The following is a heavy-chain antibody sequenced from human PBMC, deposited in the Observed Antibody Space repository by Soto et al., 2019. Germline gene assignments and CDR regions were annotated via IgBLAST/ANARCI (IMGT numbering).Heavy chain of an antibody. CDR3: ARDRDSTKSSYWYFGL. J-gene: IGHJ2*01. CDR1: GGTFSSYA. Sequence: ASVKVSCKASGGTFSSYAISWVRQAPGQGLEWMGGIIPIFGTANYAQKFQGRVTITADESTSTAYMELSSLRSEDTAVYYCARDRDSTKSSYWYFGLWGRGTLVTV. D-gene: IGHD6-13*01. V-gene: IGHV1-69*13. CDR2: IIPIFGTA.